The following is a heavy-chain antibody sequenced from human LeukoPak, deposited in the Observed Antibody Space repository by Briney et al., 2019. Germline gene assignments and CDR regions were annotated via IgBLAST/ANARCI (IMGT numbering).Heavy chain of an antibody. CDR2: INAGNGNT. CDR1: GYTFTSYA. J-gene: IGHJ2*01. CDR3: AKYDGYDYWYFDL. Sequence: GASVKVSCKASGYTFTSYAMHWVRQAPGQRLEWMGWINAGNGNTKYSQKFQGRITITRDTSASTAYMELSSLRAEDTAVYYCAKYDGYDYWYFDLWGRGTLVTVSS. D-gene: IGHD5-12*01. V-gene: IGHV1-3*01.